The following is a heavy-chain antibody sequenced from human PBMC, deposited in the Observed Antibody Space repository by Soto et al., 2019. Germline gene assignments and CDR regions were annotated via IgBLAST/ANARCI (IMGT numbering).Heavy chain of an antibody. J-gene: IGHJ6*02. CDR2: ISAYNGNT. CDR3: ARDRQYSSGWYIPSYYGMDV. Sequence: QVQLVQSGAEVKKPGASVKVSCKASGYTFTSYGISWVRQAPGQGLEWMGWISAYNGNTNYAQKLQGRVTMTTDTSTSTAYMELRSLRSDDTAGYYCARDRQYSSGWYIPSYYGMDVWGQGTTVTVSS. V-gene: IGHV1-18*01. CDR1: GYTFTSYG. D-gene: IGHD6-19*01.